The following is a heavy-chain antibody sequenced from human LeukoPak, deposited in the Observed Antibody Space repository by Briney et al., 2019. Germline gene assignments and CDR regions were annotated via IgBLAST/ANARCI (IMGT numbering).Heavy chain of an antibody. Sequence: GGSLRLSCAAPGFTFSNYAMSWVRQAAGKGLEWVSTISGSGDRTYYADSVKGRFTISRDNSMNTLYLQMTSLRVEDTAVYYCANCIEGRHEKFDYWGQGTLVTVSS. CDR2: ISGSGDRT. CDR3: ANCIEGRHEKFDY. V-gene: IGHV3-23*01. CDR1: GFTFSNYA. J-gene: IGHJ4*02. D-gene: IGHD2-15*01.